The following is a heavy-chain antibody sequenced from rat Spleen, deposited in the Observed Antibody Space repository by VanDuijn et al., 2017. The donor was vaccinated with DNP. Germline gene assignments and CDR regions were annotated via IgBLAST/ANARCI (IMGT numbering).Heavy chain of an antibody. V-gene: IGHV5-22*01. D-gene: IGHD1-4*01. J-gene: IGHJ3*01. Sequence: EVKLVESGGGLVQPGRSLKLSCAASGFNFKDYWMGWVRQAPTKGLEWVAYITYDGGGTYYRDSVKGRFTISRDNAKSTLYLQMNSLRSEDMATYYCARPYGYNNGGFAYWGQGTLVTVSS. CDR1: GFNFKDYW. CDR2: ITYDGGGT. CDR3: ARPYGYNNGGFAY.